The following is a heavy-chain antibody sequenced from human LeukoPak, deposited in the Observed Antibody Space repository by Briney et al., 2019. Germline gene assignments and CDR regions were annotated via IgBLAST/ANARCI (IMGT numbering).Heavy chain of an antibody. CDR2: LSASGFNT. CDR3: AQISVDTSRNRWSDFDS. CDR1: GFIFSTYA. J-gene: IGHJ4*02. D-gene: IGHD5-18*01. V-gene: IGHV3-23*01. Sequence: PGGSLRLSCAASGFIFSTYAMTWLRQAPGKGLEWVSALSASGFNTYDAGSVKGRFTISRDNFKNMLYLQMSSLRAEDTAVYYCAQISVDTSRNRWSDFDSWGRGILVTVSS.